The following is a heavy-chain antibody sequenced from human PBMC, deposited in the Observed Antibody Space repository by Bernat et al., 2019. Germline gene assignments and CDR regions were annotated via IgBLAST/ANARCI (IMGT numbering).Heavy chain of an antibody. CDR3: ARAVYYYDSSGYVDY. CDR1: GYTFTSYG. Sequence: QVQLVQSGAEVKKPGASVKVSCKASGYTFTSYGTSWVRQAPGQGLEWMGWISAYNGNTNYAQKLQGRVTMTTDTSTSTAYMELRSLRSDDTAVYYCARAVYYYDSSGYVDYWGQGTLVTVSS. CDR2: ISAYNGNT. V-gene: IGHV1-18*04. D-gene: IGHD3-22*01. J-gene: IGHJ4*02.